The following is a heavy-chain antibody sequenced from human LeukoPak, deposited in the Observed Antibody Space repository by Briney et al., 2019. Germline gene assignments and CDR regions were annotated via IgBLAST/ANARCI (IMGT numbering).Heavy chain of an antibody. J-gene: IGHJ4*02. Sequence: SETLSLTCTVSGGSISSSSYYWGWIRKPPGKGLAWIGRIYYSGSTYYNPSLKTRVTISVDTSKNQFSLKLSSVTAADTAVYYCARTDRGREEAFDYWGQGTLVTVSS. D-gene: IGHD1-26*01. CDR1: GGSISSSSYY. CDR3: ARTDRGREEAFDY. CDR2: IYYSGST. V-gene: IGHV4-39*01.